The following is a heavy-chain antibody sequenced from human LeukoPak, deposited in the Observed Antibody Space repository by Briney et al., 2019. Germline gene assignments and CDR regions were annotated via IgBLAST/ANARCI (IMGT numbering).Heavy chain of an antibody. J-gene: IGHJ5*01. CDR1: GTSISRHY. D-gene: IGHD3-10*01. CDR2: MATTGST. V-gene: IGHV4-4*09. Sequence: PSETLSLTCTVSGTSISRHYWSWLRQSAGLGLEWLGYMATTGSTTYNPSLEGRVTMSEDTSQNQLSLTLSSVTAADTAVYFCARQDGLWVGDLGGWFDFWGQGIQVTVSS. CDR3: ARQDGLWVGDLGGWFDF.